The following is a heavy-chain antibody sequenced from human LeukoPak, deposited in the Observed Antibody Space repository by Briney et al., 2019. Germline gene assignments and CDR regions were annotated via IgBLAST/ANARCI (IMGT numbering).Heavy chain of an antibody. V-gene: IGHV3-30*18. CDR1: RFTFSNAW. CDR2: ISYDGSNK. D-gene: IGHD3-10*01. Sequence: GGSLRLSCAASRFTFSNAWMSWVRQAPGKGLEWVAVISYDGSNKYYADSVKGRFTISRDNSKNTLYLQMNSLRAEDTAVYYCAKDWGYYGSGSYYIEYYFDYWGQGTLVTVSS. J-gene: IGHJ4*02. CDR3: AKDWGYYGSGSYYIEYYFDY.